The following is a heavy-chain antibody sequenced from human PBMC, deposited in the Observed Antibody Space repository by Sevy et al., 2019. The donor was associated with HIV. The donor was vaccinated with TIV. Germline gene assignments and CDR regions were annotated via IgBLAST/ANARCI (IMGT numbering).Heavy chain of an antibody. CDR3: ARDPYYYGSGSYENYFDY. D-gene: IGHD3-10*01. CDR1: GGSISSYY. J-gene: IGHJ4*02. V-gene: IGHV4-59*01. CDR2: IYYSGST. Sequence: SETLSLTCTVPGGSISSYYWSWIRQPPGKGLEWIGYIYYSGSTNYNPSLKSRVTISVDTSKNQFSLKLSSVTAADTAVYYCARDPYYYGSGSYENYFDYWGQGTLVTVSS.